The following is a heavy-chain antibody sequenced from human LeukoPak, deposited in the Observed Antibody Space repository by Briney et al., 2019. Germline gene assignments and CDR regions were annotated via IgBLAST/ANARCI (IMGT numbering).Heavy chain of an antibody. Sequence: PGGSLRLSCAASGVTFSDYYMSWIRQTPGKGPEWVSYISGSGSDIKYSDAVRGRFTISRDNAENSLYLQMNSLRAEDTAVYYCARDSWDRWFDLWGRGTLVTVSS. V-gene: IGHV3-11*01. CDR2: ISGSGSDI. J-gene: IGHJ5*02. CDR3: ARDSWDRWFDL. D-gene: IGHD1-26*01. CDR1: GVTFSDYY.